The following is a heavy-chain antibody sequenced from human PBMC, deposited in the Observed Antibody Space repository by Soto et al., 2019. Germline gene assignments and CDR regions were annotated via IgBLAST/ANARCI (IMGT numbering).Heavy chain of an antibody. CDR3: ARRGDYGGPAIDY. Sequence: QVQLVQSGAEVKKPGASVKVSCKASGYTFTSYYMHWVRQAPGQGLEWMGIINPSGGSTSYAQKFHGRGSMTRDTSTSTVYMELSSVRSEDTAVYYCARRGDYGGPAIDYGGQGTLVTVSS. V-gene: IGHV1-46*03. CDR1: GYTFTSYY. CDR2: INPSGGST. D-gene: IGHD4-17*01. J-gene: IGHJ4*02.